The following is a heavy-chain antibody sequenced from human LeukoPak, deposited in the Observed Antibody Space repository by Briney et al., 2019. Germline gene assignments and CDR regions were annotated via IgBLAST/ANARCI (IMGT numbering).Heavy chain of an antibody. V-gene: IGHV3-23*01. Sequence: GGSLRLSCAASGFTFSSYAMSWVRQAPGKGLEWVSGISGSGGSTSYADSVKGRFTISRDNSKNTLYLQMNSLRAEDTAVYYCAKVSGEGSYPRGYFDYWGQGTLVTVSS. D-gene: IGHD1-26*01. J-gene: IGHJ4*02. CDR1: GFTFSSYA. CDR3: AKVSGEGSYPRGYFDY. CDR2: ISGSGGST.